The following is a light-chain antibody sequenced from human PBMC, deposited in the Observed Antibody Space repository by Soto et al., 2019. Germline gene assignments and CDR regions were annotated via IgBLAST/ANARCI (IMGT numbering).Light chain of an antibody. CDR3: QQYYNTPQT. CDR2: WAS. Sequence: DIVMTQSPDSLAVSLGERATINCKSSQSVLYSSNNKNYLAWYQQKPGQPPKLLIYWASTRESGVPDRFSGSGSGTDFTLTIISLQAEDLAVYYCQQYYNTPQTFGQGTKVEIK. J-gene: IGKJ1*01. CDR1: QSVLYSSNNKNY. V-gene: IGKV4-1*01.